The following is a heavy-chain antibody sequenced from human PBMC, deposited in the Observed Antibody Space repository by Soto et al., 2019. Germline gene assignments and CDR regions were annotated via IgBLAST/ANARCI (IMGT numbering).Heavy chain of an antibody. CDR1: GFTFSSYD. D-gene: IGHD1-7*01. CDR3: VRRVSGNYDY. Sequence: EVQLAESGGGMVQPGGSLRLSCVASGFTFSSYDMHWVRQAPGQGLEYVSSISSNGGTTYYGNSVKCRFTISRDNSKNTLYLQMGRLRAEDMAVYYCVRRVSGNYDYWGQGTLVTVSS. CDR2: ISSNGGTT. V-gene: IGHV3-64*01. J-gene: IGHJ4*02.